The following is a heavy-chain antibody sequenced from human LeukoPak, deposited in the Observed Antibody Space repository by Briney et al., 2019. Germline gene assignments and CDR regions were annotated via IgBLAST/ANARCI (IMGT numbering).Heavy chain of an antibody. Sequence: PSETLSLTCTVSGGSISSYYWSWIRQPPGKGLEWIGYIYYSGSTNYNPSLKSRVTISVDTSKNQFSLKLSSVTAADTAVYYCARQPYSGSYLYYFDYWGQGTLVTVSS. CDR3: ARQPYSGSYLYYFDY. CDR2: IYYSGST. J-gene: IGHJ4*02. CDR1: GGSISSYY. D-gene: IGHD1-26*01. V-gene: IGHV4-59*01.